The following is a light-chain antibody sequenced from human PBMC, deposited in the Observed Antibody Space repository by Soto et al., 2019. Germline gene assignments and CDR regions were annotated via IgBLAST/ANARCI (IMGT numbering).Light chain of an antibody. V-gene: IGKV3-15*01. CDR2: GAS. CDR1: QSVSSD. CDR3: QQYNNWPPWT. Sequence: EIVMTQSPATLSVSPGERATLSCRSSQSVSSDLAWYQQKPGQAPRHLIYGASTRATGIPARFSGSGSVTEITLPFSRLQSEDFAEYNCQQYNNWPPWTFGQGTKVEI. J-gene: IGKJ1*01.